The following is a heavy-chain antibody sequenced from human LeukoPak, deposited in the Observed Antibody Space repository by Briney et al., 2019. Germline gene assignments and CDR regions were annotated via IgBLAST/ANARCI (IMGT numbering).Heavy chain of an antibody. V-gene: IGHV3-21*06. Sequence: AGGSLRLSCAASGFTFSSYSMNWVRQAPGKGLEWVSSISSSSDIYYADSVKGRFAISRDNAKNSLYLQMNSLRAEDTAVYYCARSLGAAYSSGWYDDAFDIWGQGTMVTVSS. CDR2: ISSSSDI. D-gene: IGHD6-19*01. CDR3: ARSLGAAYSSGWYDDAFDI. J-gene: IGHJ3*02. CDR1: GFTFSSYS.